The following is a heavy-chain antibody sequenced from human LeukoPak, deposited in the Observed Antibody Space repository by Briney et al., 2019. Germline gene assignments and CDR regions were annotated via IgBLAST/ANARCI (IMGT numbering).Heavy chain of an antibody. Sequence: GGSLRLSCAASGFTFSLYSMNRVRHAPGKGLEWVSSISSSSSYIYYADSVKGRFTISRDNAKNTLYLQINSLRAEDTAVYYCARDYGDYTSYYYYMDVWGKGTTVTVSS. J-gene: IGHJ6*03. CDR2: ISSSSSYI. CDR3: ARDYGDYTSYYYYMDV. CDR1: GFTFSLYS. V-gene: IGHV3-21*01. D-gene: IGHD4-17*01.